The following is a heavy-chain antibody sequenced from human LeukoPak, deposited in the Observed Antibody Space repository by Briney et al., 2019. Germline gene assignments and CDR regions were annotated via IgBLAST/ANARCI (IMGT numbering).Heavy chain of an antibody. CDR1: GDSISNSNYY. V-gene: IGHV4-39*01. D-gene: IGHD3-3*01. Sequence: PSETLSLTCTVSGDSISNSNYYWAWIRQPPGKGLEWIGSIYYRGSTYYNASLKSRVTISIDTSKDQFSLELTSVTAADTAVYYCATDRGPIEVRLLEWLFGWFDPWGLGTLVTVSS. J-gene: IGHJ5*02. CDR2: IYYRGST. CDR3: ATDRGPIEVRLLEWLFGWFDP.